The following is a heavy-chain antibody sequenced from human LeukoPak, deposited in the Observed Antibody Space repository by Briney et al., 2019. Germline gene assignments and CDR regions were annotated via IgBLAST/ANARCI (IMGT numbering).Heavy chain of an antibody. V-gene: IGHV3-33*06. J-gene: IGHJ4*02. CDR3: AKDLHFLSSGWYAFDY. CDR1: GFTLSSYG. Sequence: GRSLRLSCAASGFTLSSYGMHWVRQAPGKGLEWVAVIWYDGSNKYYADSVKGRFTISRDNSKNTLYLQMNSLRAEDTAVYYCAKDLHFLSSGWYAFDYWGQGTLVTVSS. D-gene: IGHD6-19*01. CDR2: IWYDGSNK.